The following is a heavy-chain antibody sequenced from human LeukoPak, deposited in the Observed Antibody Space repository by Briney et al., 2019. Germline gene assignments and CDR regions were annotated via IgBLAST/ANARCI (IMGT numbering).Heavy chain of an antibody. CDR2: IYYSGST. Sequence: SETLSVTCTVSGGSVSSGTYYWSWIRQPPGKGLEWIGYIYYSGSTNYNPSLKSRVTISVDTSKNQFSLKLSSVTAADTAVYYCARGSGSYYYDMDVWGQGTTVTVSS. CDR1: GGSVSSGTYY. V-gene: IGHV4-61*01. CDR3: ARGSGSYYYDMDV. D-gene: IGHD1-26*01. J-gene: IGHJ6*02.